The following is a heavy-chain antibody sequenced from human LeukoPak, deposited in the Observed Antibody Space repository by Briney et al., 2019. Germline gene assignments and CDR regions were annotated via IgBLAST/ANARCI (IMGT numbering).Heavy chain of an antibody. J-gene: IGHJ4*02. CDR3: AKERGVAVAVIDY. CDR1: EFTFSSYA. CDR2: ISGSGRST. D-gene: IGHD6-19*01. V-gene: IGHV3-23*01. Sequence: GGSLRLSCAASEFTFSSYAMSWVRQAPGKGLEWVSAISGSGRSTFYADSVKGRFTISRDNSKNTLYLQMNSLRAEDTAVYYCAKERGVAVAVIDYWGQGTLVTVSS.